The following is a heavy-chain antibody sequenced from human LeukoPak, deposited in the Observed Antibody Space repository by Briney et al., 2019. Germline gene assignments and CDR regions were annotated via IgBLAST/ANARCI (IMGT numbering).Heavy chain of an antibody. D-gene: IGHD3-22*01. J-gene: IGHJ4*02. CDR3: ARGDTYYYDSSGYCFDY. CDR1: GFTVSSNY. Sequence: GGSLRLSCAASGFTVSSNYMSWVRQAPGKGLEWVSVIYSGGSTYYADSVKGRFTISRDNSKNTLYLQMNSLRAEDTAVYYCARGDTYYYDSSGYCFDYWGQGTLVTVSS. V-gene: IGHV3-66*01. CDR2: IYSGGST.